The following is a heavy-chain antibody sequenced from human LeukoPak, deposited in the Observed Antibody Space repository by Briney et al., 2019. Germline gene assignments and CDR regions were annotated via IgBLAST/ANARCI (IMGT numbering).Heavy chain of an antibody. CDR1: GYTFTSYG. V-gene: IGHV1-69*13. CDR3: ARVYCSSTSCADYYYYGMDV. CDR2: IIPIFGTA. D-gene: IGHD2-2*01. J-gene: IGHJ6*02. Sequence: GASVKVSCKASGYTFTSYGISWVRQAPGQGLEWMGGIIPIFGTANYAQKFQGRVTITADESTSTAYMELSSLRSEDTAVYYCARVYCSSTSCADYYYYGMDVWGQGTTVTVSS.